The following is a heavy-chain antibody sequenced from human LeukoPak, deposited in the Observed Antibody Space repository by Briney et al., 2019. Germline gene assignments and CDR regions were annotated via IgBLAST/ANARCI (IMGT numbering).Heavy chain of an antibody. CDR2: INPKSGAT. V-gene: IGHV1-2*02. CDR1: GYTFTGYH. D-gene: IGHD2-15*01. CDR3: ARKTLAVAATLDY. J-gene: IGHJ4*02. Sequence: ASVKVSCKASGYTFTGYHMHWVRQAPGQGLEWMGWINPKSGATDYAQRFQGRVTMTSDTTISTAYMELSRLRSDDTAVYYCARKTLAVAATLDYWGQGTLVTVSS.